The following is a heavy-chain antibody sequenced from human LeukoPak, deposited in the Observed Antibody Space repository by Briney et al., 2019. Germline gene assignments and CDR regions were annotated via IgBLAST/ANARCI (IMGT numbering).Heavy chain of an antibody. CDR2: IYTSGST. D-gene: IGHD2-8*01. CDR1: GCSISSYC. V-gene: IGHV4-4*07. CDR3: ARGSRGMDFDY. Sequence: SGTLSLTCTAPGCSISSYCLSWIRQPAGKGLEWIGRIYTSGSTSYNPSLKSRVTMSLDKSKNQFSLKLSSVTAADTALYYCARGSRGMDFDYWGQGTLVTVSS. J-gene: IGHJ4*02.